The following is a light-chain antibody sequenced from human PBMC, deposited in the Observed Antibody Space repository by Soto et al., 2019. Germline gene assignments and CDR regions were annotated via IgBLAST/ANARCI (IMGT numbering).Light chain of an antibody. CDR1: QSVSSY. J-gene: IGKJ1*01. Sequence: EIVWTEAPATLSLYPGQRARLSCKASQSVSSYLAWYQQKPGQAPRLLIYGASTRATGIPARFSGSGSGTEFTLTISSLQSEDFAVYYCQQYNNWPPVTFGQGTKVDIK. V-gene: IGKV3D-15*01. CDR2: GAS. CDR3: QQYNNWPPVT.